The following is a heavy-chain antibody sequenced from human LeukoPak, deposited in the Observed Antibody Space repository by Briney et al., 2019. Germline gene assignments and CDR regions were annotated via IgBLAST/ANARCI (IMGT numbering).Heavy chain of an antibody. J-gene: IGHJ3*02. D-gene: IGHD3-22*01. Sequence: SETLSLACIVSGGSISSHYWSWIRQPPGKGLEWIGDIYYSGSTNYNPSLKSRITISVGTSKNQFSLRLTSVTAADTAVYYCARHYYDSSGYFDIWGQGTMVTVSS. CDR1: GGSISSHY. V-gene: IGHV4-59*11. CDR3: ARHYYDSSGYFDI. CDR2: IYYSGST.